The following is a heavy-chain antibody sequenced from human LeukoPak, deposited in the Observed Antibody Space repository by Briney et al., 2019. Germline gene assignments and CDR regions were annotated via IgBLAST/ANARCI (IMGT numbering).Heavy chain of an antibody. CDR2: IYYSGST. J-gene: IGHJ4*02. CDR1: GGSISSYY. D-gene: IGHD6-13*01. V-gene: IGHV4-59*12. Sequence: SETLSLTCTVSGGSISSYYWSWIRQPPGKGLEWIGYIYYSGSTNYNPSLKSRVTISVDTSKNQFSLKLSSVTAADTAVYYCARDGYSSSWYYFDYWGQGTLVTVSS. CDR3: ARDGYSSSWYYFDY.